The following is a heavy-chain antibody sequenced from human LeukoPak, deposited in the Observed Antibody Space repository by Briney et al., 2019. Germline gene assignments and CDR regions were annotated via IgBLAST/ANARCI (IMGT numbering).Heavy chain of an antibody. D-gene: IGHD3-16*01. CDR2: ISSSGSTI. Sequence: AGGSLRLSCAGSGFTFSDYYMIWIRQAPGKGLEWVSYISSSGSTIYYADSVKGRFTISRDNAKNSLYLQMNTLRDEDTAVYYCARGGTYHDTPFDFWGQGTLVTVSS. J-gene: IGHJ4*02. CDR1: GFTFSDYY. CDR3: ARGGTYHDTPFDF. V-gene: IGHV3-11*04.